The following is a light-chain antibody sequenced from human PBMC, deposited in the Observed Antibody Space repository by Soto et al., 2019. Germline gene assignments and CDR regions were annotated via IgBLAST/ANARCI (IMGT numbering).Light chain of an antibody. CDR3: QQRSSWPKVT. V-gene: IGKV3-11*01. Sequence: EIVLTQSPATLSLSPGERATLSCRASQSVSSYLARYQQKPGQAPRLLIYDASNRATGIPARFSGSGFGTDFTLSISSLEPEDFAVYYCQQRSSWPKVTFGPGTKVDI. CDR2: DAS. J-gene: IGKJ3*01. CDR1: QSVSSY.